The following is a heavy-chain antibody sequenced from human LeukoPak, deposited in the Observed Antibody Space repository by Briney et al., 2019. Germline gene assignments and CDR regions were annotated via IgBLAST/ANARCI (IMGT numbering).Heavy chain of an antibody. CDR3: ARGWTSSYYDFWSGYFD. D-gene: IGHD3-3*01. Sequence: SETLSLTCAVYGGSFSGYYWSWIRQPPGKGLEWIGEVNHSGSTNYNPSLKSRVTISVDTSKNQFSLKLSSVTAADTAVYYCARGWTSSYYDFWSGYFDWGQGTLVTVSS. V-gene: IGHV4-34*01. CDR1: GGSFSGYY. CDR2: VNHSGST. J-gene: IGHJ4*02.